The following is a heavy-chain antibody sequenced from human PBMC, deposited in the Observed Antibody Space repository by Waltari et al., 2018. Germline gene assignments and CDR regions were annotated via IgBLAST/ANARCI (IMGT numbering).Heavy chain of an antibody. CDR2: IYHSGST. CDR3: ARVEGEKATFGGVIAIHYYYYMDV. CDR1: GYSISSGYY. D-gene: IGHD3-16*02. V-gene: IGHV4-38-2*02. J-gene: IGHJ6*03. Sequence: QVQLQESGPGLVKPSETLSLTCTVSGYSISSGYYWGWIRQPPGKGLEWIGSIYHSGSTYYNPSLKSRVTISVDTSKNQFSLKLSSVTAADTAVYYCARVEGEKATFGGVIAIHYYYYMDVWGKGTTVTISS.